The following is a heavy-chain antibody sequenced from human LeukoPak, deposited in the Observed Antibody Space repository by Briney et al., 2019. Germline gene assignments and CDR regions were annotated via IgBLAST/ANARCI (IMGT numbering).Heavy chain of an antibody. CDR2: INPSGDST. J-gene: IGHJ4*02. Sequence: ASVNFSCKPYGYTLISYVIQWVRQAPGPGLKWTGIINPSGDSTRYAQEFQGRVTMTRDTSTSTVYMEMSSLRSEDTAVHYCARSGGDAIRPFDYWGQGTLVTVSS. V-gene: IGHV1-46*01. CDR3: ARSGGDAIRPFDY. D-gene: IGHD2-21*02. CDR1: GYTLISYV.